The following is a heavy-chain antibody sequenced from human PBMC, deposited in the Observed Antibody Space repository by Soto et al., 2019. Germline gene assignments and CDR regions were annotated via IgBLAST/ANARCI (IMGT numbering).Heavy chain of an antibody. CDR2: ISAYNGNT. CDR3: ARDLAVARIDY. V-gene: IGHV1-18*01. D-gene: IGHD6-19*01. Sequence: QVQLVQSGAEVKKPGASVKVSCKASGYTFTSYGISWVRQAPGQGLEWMGWISAYNGNTKYAQKPPGSXTXTXXKSTSTAYMELRSLRSDDTAVYYCARDLAVARIDYWGQGTLVTVSS. CDR1: GYTFTSYG. J-gene: IGHJ4*02.